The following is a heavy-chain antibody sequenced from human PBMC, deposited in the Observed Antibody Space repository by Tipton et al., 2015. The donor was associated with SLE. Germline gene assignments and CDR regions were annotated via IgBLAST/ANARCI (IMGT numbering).Heavy chain of an antibody. CDR1: GGSISSSSYY. J-gene: IGHJ2*01. Sequence: TLSLTCTVSGGSISSSSYYWGWIRQPPGKGLEWIGEINHSGSTNYNPSLKSRVTISVDKSKNQFSLKLSSVTAADTAVYYCARGPLLDLWGRGTLVTVSS. CDR2: INHSGST. CDR3: ARGPLLDL. V-gene: IGHV4-39*07. D-gene: IGHD5/OR15-5a*01.